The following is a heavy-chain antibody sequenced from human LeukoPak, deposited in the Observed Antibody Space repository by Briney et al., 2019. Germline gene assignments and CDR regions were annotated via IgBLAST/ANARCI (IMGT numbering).Heavy chain of an antibody. V-gene: IGHV3-23*01. D-gene: IGHD4-23*01. Sequence: PGGSLRLSCESSGFTFSDYGMSWVRQAPGKGLEWVSSIRGSGDNPYQADSLQGRFTISRDNSKNKLYLQMSSLRADDTAVYYCARHVDNGGNFYLDHWGQGTLVTVSS. CDR2: IRGSGDNP. CDR3: ARHVDNGGNFYLDH. CDR1: GFTFSDYG. J-gene: IGHJ4*02.